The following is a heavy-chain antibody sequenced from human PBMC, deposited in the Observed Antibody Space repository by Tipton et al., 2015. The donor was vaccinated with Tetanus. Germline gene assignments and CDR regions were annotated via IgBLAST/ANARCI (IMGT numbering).Heavy chain of an antibody. CDR2: ISYDGGNK. CDR1: GFTFGRFG. D-gene: IGHD5-18*01. CDR3: ARVGISQNAYSYVYHGLDV. Sequence: SLRLSCEASGFTFGRFGMHWVRQAPGKGLEWVAVISYDGGNKFYADSVQGRFTISRDNSKNTFYLEMHSLRSEDTAVYYCARVGISQNAYSYVYHGLDVWGQGTTVTVSS. V-gene: IGHV3-30*03. J-gene: IGHJ6*02.